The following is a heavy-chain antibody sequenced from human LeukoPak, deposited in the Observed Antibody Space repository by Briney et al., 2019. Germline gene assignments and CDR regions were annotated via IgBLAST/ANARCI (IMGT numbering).Heavy chain of an antibody. J-gene: IGHJ4*02. Sequence: GGSLRLPCAASGFTFTNHGMSWVRQALGKGLEWVSAITGSGDRTYYADSVKGRFTISRDNSKNTLYLQMNSLRAEDTALYYCAKDRMDPVNYWGQGTLVTVSS. V-gene: IGHV3-23*01. CDR1: GFTFTNHG. CDR2: ITGSGDRT. CDR3: AKDRMDPVNY. D-gene: IGHD2-2*03.